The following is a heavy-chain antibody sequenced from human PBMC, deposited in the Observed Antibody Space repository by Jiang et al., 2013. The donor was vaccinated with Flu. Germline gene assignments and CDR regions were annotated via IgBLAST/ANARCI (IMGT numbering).Heavy chain of an antibody. Sequence: QAPGKGLEWVAVIWYDGSNKYYADSVKGRFTISRDNSKNTLYLQMNSLRAEDTAVYYCARDKLGYISLWGQGTLVTVSS. J-gene: IGHJ4*02. CDR3: ARDKLGYISL. CDR2: IWYDGSNK. D-gene: IGHD2-15*01. V-gene: IGHV3-33*01.